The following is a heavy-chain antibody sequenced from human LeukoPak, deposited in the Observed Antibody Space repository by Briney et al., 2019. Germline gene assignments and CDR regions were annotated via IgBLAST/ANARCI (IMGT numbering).Heavy chain of an antibody. Sequence: GGSLRLSCAASGFTFSSYWMSWVRQAPGKGLEWVANIKQDGSERYYVDSVKGRFTISRDNAKNSLYLQMNSLRAEDTAVYYCARDYYDSSGYYRYDYWGQGTLVTVSS. CDR3: ARDYYDSSGYYRYDY. J-gene: IGHJ4*02. CDR1: GFTFSSYW. D-gene: IGHD3-22*01. V-gene: IGHV3-7*01. CDR2: IKQDGSER.